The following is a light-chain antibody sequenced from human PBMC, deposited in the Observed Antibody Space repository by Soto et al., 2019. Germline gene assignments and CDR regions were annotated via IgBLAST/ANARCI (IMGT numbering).Light chain of an antibody. V-gene: IGKV3-20*01. J-gene: IGKJ4*01. CDR2: DAS. Sequence: EIVLTQSPDTLSLSPGERATLSCRASQSVRNNYLAWYQQKPGQAPRFLIYDASSRATGIPDRFSGSESGTDFTLTISRLEPEDFAVYYCQQYGSTPLTFGGGTKVDIK. CDR3: QQYGSTPLT. CDR1: QSVRNNY.